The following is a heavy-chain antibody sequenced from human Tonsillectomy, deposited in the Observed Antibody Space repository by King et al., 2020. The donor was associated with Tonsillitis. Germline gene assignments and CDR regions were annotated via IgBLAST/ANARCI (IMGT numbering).Heavy chain of an antibody. CDR2: ISYDGSNK. CDR1: GFTFSSYG. V-gene: IGHV3-30*18. Sequence: VQLVESGGGVVQPGRSLRLSCAASGFTFSSYGMHWVRQAPGKGLEWVAVISYDGSNKYYADSVKGRFTISRDNSKNTLYLQMNSLRAEDTAVYYCAKDRCSSTSCCIDYWGQGTLVTVSS. D-gene: IGHD2-2*01. CDR3: AKDRCSSTSCCIDY. J-gene: IGHJ4*02.